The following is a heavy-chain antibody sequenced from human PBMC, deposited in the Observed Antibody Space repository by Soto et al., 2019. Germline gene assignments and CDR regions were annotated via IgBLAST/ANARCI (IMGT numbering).Heavy chain of an antibody. J-gene: IGHJ4*02. V-gene: IGHV3-53*04. CDR2: IYSGGST. CDR3: ARVSPSVLRYFDWHTDYYFDY. D-gene: IGHD3-9*01. CDR1: GFTVSSNY. Sequence: EVQLVESGGGLVQPGGSLRLSCAASGFTVSSNYMSWVRQAPGKGLEWVSVIYSGGSTYYADSVKGRFTISRHNSKNTLYIHMNTLRAQDTAVYYWARVSPSVLRYFDWHTDYYFDYWGQGTLVTVSS.